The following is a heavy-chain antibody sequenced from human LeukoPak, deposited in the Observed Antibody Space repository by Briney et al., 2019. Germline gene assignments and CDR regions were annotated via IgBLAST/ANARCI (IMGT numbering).Heavy chain of an antibody. D-gene: IGHD5-18*01. CDR3: ARHAVDTARSYLAFDI. J-gene: IGHJ3*02. V-gene: IGHV4-39*01. Sequence: PSETLSLTCTVSGGSISSSSYYWGWIRQPPGKGLEWIGSIYYSGSTYYNPSLKSRVTISVDTSKNQFSLKLSSVTAADTAVYYCARHAVDTARSYLAFDIWGQGTMVTVSS. CDR1: GGSISSSSYY. CDR2: IYYSGST.